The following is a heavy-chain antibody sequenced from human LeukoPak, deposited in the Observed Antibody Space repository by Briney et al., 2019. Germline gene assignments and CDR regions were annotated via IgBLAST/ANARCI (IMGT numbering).Heavy chain of an antibody. CDR2: VSYSGTS. D-gene: IGHD2-2*02. V-gene: IGHV4-39*01. Sequence: ETVSLTCTVSGDCIYSSSNDWRWIRQTPGKEVEFIGNVSYSGTSYNIPSLKSRVTISIDTSKNQFSLKLSSVTAAETAVYFCARHGRCSSTTCYKYNWFDPWGEGTLVTVSS. J-gene: IGHJ5*02. CDR3: ARHGRCSSTTCYKYNWFDP. CDR1: GDCIYSSSND.